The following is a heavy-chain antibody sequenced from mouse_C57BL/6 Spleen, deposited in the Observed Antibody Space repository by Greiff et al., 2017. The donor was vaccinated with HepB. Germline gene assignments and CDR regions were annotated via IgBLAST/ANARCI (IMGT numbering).Heavy chain of an antibody. CDR2: ISDGGSYT. CDR1: GFTFSSYA. J-gene: IGHJ2*01. D-gene: IGHD2-4*01. V-gene: IGHV5-4*01. CDR3: ARDDYDYPYYFDY. Sequence: EVKVVESGGGLVKPGGSLKLFCAASGFTFSSYAMSWVRQTPEKRLEWVATISDGGSYTYYPDNVKGRFTISRDNAKNNLYLQISHLKSEDTAMYYCARDDYDYPYYFDYWGQGTTLTVSS.